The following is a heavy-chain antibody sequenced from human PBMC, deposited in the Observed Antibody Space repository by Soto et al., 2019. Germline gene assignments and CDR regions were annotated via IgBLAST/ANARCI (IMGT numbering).Heavy chain of an antibody. CDR2: IYYSGST. Sequence: PSETLSLTCTVSGGSISSSSYYWGWIRQPPGKGLEWIGSIYYSGSTYYNPSLKSRVTISVDTSKNQFSLKLSSVTAADTAVYYCARHSYYYDSSGYYAFDIWGQGTTVTVSS. CDR1: GGSISSSSYY. CDR3: ARHSYYYDSSGYYAFDI. J-gene: IGHJ3*02. D-gene: IGHD3-22*01. V-gene: IGHV4-39*01.